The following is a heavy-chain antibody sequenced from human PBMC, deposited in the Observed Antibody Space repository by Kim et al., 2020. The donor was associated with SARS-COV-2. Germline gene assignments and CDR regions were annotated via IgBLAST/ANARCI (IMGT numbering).Heavy chain of an antibody. J-gene: IGHJ4*02. V-gene: IGHV5-10-1*01. CDR2: IDPSDSYT. CDR3: ARHGSGADYFDY. D-gene: IGHD6-19*01. Sequence: GESLKISCKGSGYSFTSYWISWVRQMPGKGLEWIGRIDPSDSYTNYSPSFQGHVTISADKSISTAYLQWSSLKASDTAMYYCARHGSGADYFDYWGQGTLVTVSS. CDR1: GYSFTSYW.